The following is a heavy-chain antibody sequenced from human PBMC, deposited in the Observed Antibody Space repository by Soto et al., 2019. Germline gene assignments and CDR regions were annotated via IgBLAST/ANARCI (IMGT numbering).Heavy chain of an antibody. D-gene: IGHD3-10*01. CDR1: GGSISSYD. CDR2: IYYSGST. CDR3: ARAYGPLDY. V-gene: IGHV4-59*01. J-gene: IGHJ4*02. Sequence: SETLSLTCTVAGGSISSYDWSWIRQPPGKGLEWIGYIYYSGSTNYNPSLKSRVTISLDTSKNQFSLKLSSVTAADTAVYYCARAYGPLDYWGQGTLVTVPQ.